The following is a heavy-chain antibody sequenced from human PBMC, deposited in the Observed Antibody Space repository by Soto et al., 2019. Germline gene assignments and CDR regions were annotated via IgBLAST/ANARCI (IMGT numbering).Heavy chain of an antibody. CDR2: IYWDDDN. J-gene: IGHJ4*02. V-gene: IGHV2-5*02. CDR3: AHRRSGYFDS. Sequence: QITLKESGPPLVKPTQTLTLTCTFSGFSLTETGMGVGWIRQPPGKALEWLALIYWDDDNRYSTSLKSGLSISKDASKNQVVLTKTNVDAVDTATYYCAHRRSGYFDSWGQGTLVTVSS. CDR1: GFSLTETGMG.